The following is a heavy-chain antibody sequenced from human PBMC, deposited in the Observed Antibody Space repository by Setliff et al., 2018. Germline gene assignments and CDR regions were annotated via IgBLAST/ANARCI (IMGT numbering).Heavy chain of an antibody. CDR2: INPHASEK. Sequence: GGSLRLSCTASGLSYINDWVSWVRQAPGKGLEWLASINPHASEKYYVDSVKGRFTISRDNAKNSLSLQMNSLRSDDTAVYYCLGAGTCSYWGQGTRVTVSS. V-gene: IGHV3-7*01. J-gene: IGHJ4*02. D-gene: IGHD3-10*02. CDR3: LGAGTCSY. CDR1: GLSYINDW.